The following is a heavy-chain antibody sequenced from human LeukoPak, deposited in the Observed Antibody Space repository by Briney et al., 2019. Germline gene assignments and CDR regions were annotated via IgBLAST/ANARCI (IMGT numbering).Heavy chain of an antibody. CDR2: LDESGRP. D-gene: IGHD2-15*01. Sequence: SETLSLTCSVSGGSIRGGRHHWAWVRQPPGKGLEFIGSLDESGRPYYNAPLKSRVTISEDSSGKQFSLNLSSVTAADTAVYFCARDLGGYPFFMDVWGRGTTVIVSS. J-gene: IGHJ6*03. CDR1: GGSIRGGRHH. V-gene: IGHV4-39*07. CDR3: ARDLGGYPFFMDV.